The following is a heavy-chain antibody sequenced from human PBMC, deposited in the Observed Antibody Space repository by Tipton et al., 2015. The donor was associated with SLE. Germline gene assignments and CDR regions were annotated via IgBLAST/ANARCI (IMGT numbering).Heavy chain of an antibody. Sequence: TLSLTCTVSGGSISGGNYYSPWIRQHPGKGLEWIGYIYETETTYSNPSLTSRVTMSIDRSKNHFSLRLRSVSAADTSIYYCAREVKSGRYDWFDAWGQGNLVTVSS. CDR2: IYETETT. J-gene: IGHJ5*02. CDR1: GGSISGGNYY. CDR3: AREVKSGRYDWFDA. V-gene: IGHV4-31*03. D-gene: IGHD1-26*01.